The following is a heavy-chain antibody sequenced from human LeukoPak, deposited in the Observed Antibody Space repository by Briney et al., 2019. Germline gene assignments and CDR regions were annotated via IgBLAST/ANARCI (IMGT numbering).Heavy chain of an antibody. D-gene: IGHD3-10*01. Sequence: GSLRLSCTASGFTFTNYAMSWIRQPPGKGLEWIGEINHSGSTNYNPSLKSRVTISVDTSKNQFSLKLSSVTAADTAVYYCARFYYYGSGSPLDYWGQGTLVTVSS. J-gene: IGHJ4*02. CDR3: ARFYYYGSGSPLDY. CDR2: INHSGST. V-gene: IGHV4-34*01. CDR1: GFTFTNYA.